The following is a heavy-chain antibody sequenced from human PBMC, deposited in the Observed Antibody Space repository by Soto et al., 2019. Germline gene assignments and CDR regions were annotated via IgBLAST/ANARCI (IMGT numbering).Heavy chain of an antibody. D-gene: IGHD2-8*02. J-gene: IGHJ2*01. V-gene: IGHV1-18*01. CDR2: ISTDKGYT. CDR1: GYTFINFG. Sequence: VQLVQSGAEVKEPGASEKVSCKASGYTFINFGITWVRQAPGQGLEWVGWISTDKGYTTYAEKFQGRASMTAKTDANTAYMKLSHINSDETAVYYCARNRDCDTGGNCHPEWYIDNWGRGTRVTLSS. CDR3: ARNRDCDTGGNCHPEWYIDN.